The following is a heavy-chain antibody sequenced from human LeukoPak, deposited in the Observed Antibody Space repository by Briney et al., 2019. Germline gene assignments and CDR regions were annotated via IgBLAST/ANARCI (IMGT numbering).Heavy chain of an antibody. D-gene: IGHD3-22*01. V-gene: IGHV1-18*01. J-gene: IGHJ1*01. CDR1: GYTFTSYG. Sequence: GASVKVSCKASGYTFTSYGISWVRQAPGQGLEWMGWISAYNGNTNYVQKLQGRVTMTTDTSTSTAYMELRSLRSDDTAVYYCARAPSGYYQENRWSAEYFQHWGQGTLVTVSS. CDR2: ISAYNGNT. CDR3: ARAPSGYYQENRWSAEYFQH.